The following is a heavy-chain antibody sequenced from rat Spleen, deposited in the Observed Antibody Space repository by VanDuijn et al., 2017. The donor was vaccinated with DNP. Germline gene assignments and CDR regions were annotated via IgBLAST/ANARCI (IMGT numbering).Heavy chain of an antibody. Sequence: EVQLVASGGGLVQPGRSLKLSCAASGFTFSDYYMAWVRQAPTKGLEWVAAISYDGNSTYYRDSVKGRFTISRENAQSSLDLQMDSLRSEDTATYYCTTADFWGQGVMVTVSS. CDR1: GFTFSDYY. V-gene: IGHV5-20*01. CDR2: ISYDGNST. CDR3: TTADF. J-gene: IGHJ2*01.